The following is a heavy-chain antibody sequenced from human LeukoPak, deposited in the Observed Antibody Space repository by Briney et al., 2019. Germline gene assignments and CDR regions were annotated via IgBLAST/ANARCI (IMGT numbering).Heavy chain of an antibody. J-gene: IGHJ6*02. CDR2: MNPNSGGT. V-gene: IGHV1-2*02. D-gene: IGHD1-26*01. CDR3: ARISGSPSYGMDV. CDR1: TYTFTGYY. Sequence: ASVKVSCKASTYTFTGYYINWVRQAPGQGPEWMGWMNPNSGGTSFAQKFQGRVTMTRDTSISTAYMELSRLRSDDTAVYYCARISGSPSYGMDVWGQGTTVTVSS.